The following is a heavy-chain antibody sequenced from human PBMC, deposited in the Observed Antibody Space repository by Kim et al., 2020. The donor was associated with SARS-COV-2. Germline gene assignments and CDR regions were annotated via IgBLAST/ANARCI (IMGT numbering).Heavy chain of an antibody. CDR2: IQWEGGNA. CDR1: GFTTDNYA. D-gene: IGHD2-15*01. J-gene: IGHJ6*04. Sequence: GGSLRLSCVASGFTTDNYAIHWVRQAPGKGPEWVAGIQWEGGNADYVDSVKGRFTISTDNAKNSLYLQMNSLRPEDTAVYYCTRDLTPGVADVWGEGCMVTVPS. CDR3: TRDLTPGVADV. V-gene: IGHV3-9*02.